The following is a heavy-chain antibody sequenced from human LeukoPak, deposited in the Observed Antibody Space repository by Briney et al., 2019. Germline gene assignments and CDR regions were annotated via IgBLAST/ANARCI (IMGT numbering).Heavy chain of an antibody. J-gene: IGHJ5*02. V-gene: IGHV4-4*02. CDR1: GGSITSSNW. D-gene: IGHD4-11*01. CDR3: AKSNAWDWFDP. CDR2: IYYTGNT. Sequence: TASETLSLTCAVSGGSITSSNWWSWVRQPPGKGLEWIGEIYYTGNTNYNPSLKSRVTISVDKSNNQFSLNLSSVTAADTAVYYCAKSNAWDWFDPWGQGTLVTVSS.